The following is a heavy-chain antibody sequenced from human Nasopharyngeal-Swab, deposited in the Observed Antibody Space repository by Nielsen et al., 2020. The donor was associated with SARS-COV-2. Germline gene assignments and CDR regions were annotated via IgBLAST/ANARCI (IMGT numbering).Heavy chain of an antibody. V-gene: IGHV3-30*03. CDR1: GFTFSSYG. CDR3: ARVHCSRSSCSAPDYYYYYMDV. CDR2: ISYDGSNK. Sequence: GSLRLSCAASGFTFSSYGMHWVRQAPGKGLEWVAVISYDGSNKYYADSVKGRFTISRDNSKNTLYLQMNSLRAEDTAVYYCARVHCSRSSCSAPDYYYYYMDVWGKGTTVTVSS. D-gene: IGHD2-2*01. J-gene: IGHJ6*03.